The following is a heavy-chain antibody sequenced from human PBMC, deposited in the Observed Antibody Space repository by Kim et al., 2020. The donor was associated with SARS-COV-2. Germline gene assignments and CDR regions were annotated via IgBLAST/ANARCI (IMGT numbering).Heavy chain of an antibody. J-gene: IGHJ4*02. CDR3: ARDAAIDMYYFDY. D-gene: IGHD6-25*01. CDR1: GFTFSSYS. CDR2: ISTSSSYI. V-gene: IGHV3-21*01. Sequence: GGSLRLSCAASGFTFSSYSMNWVRQAPGKGLEWVSSISTSSSYIYYADSVKGRFTISRDNAKNSLSLQMNSLRAEDTAVYYCARDAAIDMYYFDYWGQGTLVTVSS.